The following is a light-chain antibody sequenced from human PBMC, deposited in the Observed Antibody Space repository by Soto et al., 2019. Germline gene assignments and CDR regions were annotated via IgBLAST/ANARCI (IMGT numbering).Light chain of an antibody. Sequence: DIQMTQSPSSLSASVGDRVTITCRASQNIGNYLHWYQQKPGRAPKLLIYGGSTLESGVPSRFIGRGSGPDFPLTITSLQPEDIATYYCLHPFNSPRTIGQGTKVE. CDR1: QNIGNY. V-gene: IGKV1-39*01. CDR3: LHPFNSPRT. CDR2: GGS. J-gene: IGKJ1*01.